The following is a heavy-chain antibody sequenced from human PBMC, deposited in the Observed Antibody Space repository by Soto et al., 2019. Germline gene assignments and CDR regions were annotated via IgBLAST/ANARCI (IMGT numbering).Heavy chain of an antibody. J-gene: IGHJ4*02. D-gene: IGHD6-13*01. CDR2: ISSSSTI. Sequence: GGSLRLSCAASGFTFSSYSMNWVRQAPGKGLEWVSYISSSSTIYYADSVKGRFTISRDNAKNSLYLQMNSLRDEDTAVYYCARELAAKIDYWGQGTLVTVSS. CDR1: GFTFSSYS. V-gene: IGHV3-48*02. CDR3: ARELAAKIDY.